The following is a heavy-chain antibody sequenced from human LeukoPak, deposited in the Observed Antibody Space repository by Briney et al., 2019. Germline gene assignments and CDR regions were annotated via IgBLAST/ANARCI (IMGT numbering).Heavy chain of an antibody. Sequence: GGSLRLSCAASGFSFSTYWMHWVRQDEGKGLMWVSAISGSGGSTYYADSVKGRFTISRDNSKNTLYLQMNSLRAEDTAVYYCAKGDSAMAWGQGTMVTVSS. D-gene: IGHD5-18*01. CDR2: ISGSGGST. J-gene: IGHJ3*01. CDR3: AKGDSAMA. V-gene: IGHV3-23*01. CDR1: GFSFSTYW.